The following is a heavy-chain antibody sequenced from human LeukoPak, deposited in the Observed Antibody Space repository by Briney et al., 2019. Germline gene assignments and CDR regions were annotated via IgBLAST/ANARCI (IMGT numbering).Heavy chain of an antibody. CDR2: IKQDGSEK. J-gene: IGHJ4*02. D-gene: IGHD3-9*01. V-gene: IGHV3-7*01. CDR3: ARVGYFDWNKDFDY. CDR1: GFTFSSYW. Sequence: GGSLRLSCAASGFTFSSYWMSWVRQAPGKGLEWVANIKQDGSEKYYVDSVKGRFTISRDNAKNSLYLQMNSLRAEDTAVYYCARVGYFDWNKDFDYWGQGTLVTVSS.